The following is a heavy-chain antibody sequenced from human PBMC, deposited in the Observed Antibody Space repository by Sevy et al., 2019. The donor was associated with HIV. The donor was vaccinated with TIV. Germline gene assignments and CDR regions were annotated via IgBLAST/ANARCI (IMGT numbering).Heavy chain of an antibody. D-gene: IGHD3-22*01. CDR3: ARWRGTRITMIVVVVTGYFDY. Sequence: SETLSLTSAVYGGSFSDYSWSWIRQPPGKGLEWIGEINHSGSTNYNPSLKSRVTISVDTSKNHFSLKLSSVTAADTAVYYCARWRGTRITMIVVVVTGYFDYWGQGTLVTVSS. CDR1: GGSFSDYS. CDR2: INHSGST. J-gene: IGHJ4*02. V-gene: IGHV4-34*01.